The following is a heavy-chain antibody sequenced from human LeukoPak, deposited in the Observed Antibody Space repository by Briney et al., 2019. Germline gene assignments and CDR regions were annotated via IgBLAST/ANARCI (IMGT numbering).Heavy chain of an antibody. V-gene: IGHV3-21*01. J-gene: IGHJ4*02. D-gene: IGHD6-13*01. CDR1: GFTFSSYS. CDR3: ARAGYSSSWYIGY. Sequence: GGSLRLSCAASGFTFSSYSMNWVRQAPGKGLEWVSSISSSSYIYYADSVKGRFTISRDNAKNSLYLQMNSLRAEDTAVYYCARAGYSSSWYIGYWGQGTLVTVSS. CDR2: ISSSSYI.